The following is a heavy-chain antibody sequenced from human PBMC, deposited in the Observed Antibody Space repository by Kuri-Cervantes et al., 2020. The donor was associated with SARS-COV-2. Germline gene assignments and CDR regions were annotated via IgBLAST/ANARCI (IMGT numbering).Heavy chain of an antibody. CDR1: GGSISSGGYS. Sequence: SETLSLTCAVSGGSISSGGYSWSWIRQPPGKGLEWIGYIYHSGSTYYNPSLKSRVTISVDTSKNQFSLKLSSVTAADTAVYYCARPPPILGVEGSYYYYYMDVWGKGTTVTVSS. D-gene: IGHD2-15*01. CDR2: IYHSGST. J-gene: IGHJ6*03. V-gene: IGHV4-30-2*01. CDR3: ARPPPILGVEGSYYYYYMDV.